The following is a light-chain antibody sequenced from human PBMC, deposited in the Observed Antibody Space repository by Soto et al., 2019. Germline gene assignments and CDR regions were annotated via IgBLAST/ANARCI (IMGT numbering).Light chain of an antibody. J-gene: IGLJ3*02. V-gene: IGLV2-23*02. CDR3: CSYAGSRV. CDR1: SSDVGSYNL. CDR2: EVS. Sequence: QSVLTQPASVSGSPGQSITISCTGTSSDVGSYNLVSWYQQHPGKAPKLMIYEVSKRPSGVSNRFSGSKSGNTASLTISGLQAEDVADYYCCSYAGSRVFGGGTQLTVL.